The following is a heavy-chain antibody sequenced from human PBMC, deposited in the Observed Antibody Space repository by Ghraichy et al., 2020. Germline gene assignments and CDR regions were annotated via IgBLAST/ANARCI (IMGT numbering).Heavy chain of an antibody. Sequence: SETLSLTCAVYGGSFSGYYWSWIRQPPGKGLEWIGEINHSGSTNYNPSLKSRVTISVDTSKNQFSLKLSSVTAADTAVYYCASGGGSDSSGYYGGYYYYYGMDVWGQGTTVTVSS. J-gene: IGHJ6*02. CDR3: ASGGGSDSSGYYGGYYYYYGMDV. V-gene: IGHV4-34*01. D-gene: IGHD3-22*01. CDR1: GGSFSGYY. CDR2: INHSGST.